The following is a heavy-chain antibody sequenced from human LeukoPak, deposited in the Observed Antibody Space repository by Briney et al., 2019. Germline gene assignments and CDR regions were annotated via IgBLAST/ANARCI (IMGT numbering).Heavy chain of an antibody. CDR1: GFTVTSYG. J-gene: IGHJ3*01. V-gene: IGHV3-23*01. CDR3: AKARIAAAGTGAFDV. CDR2: FSATDGSA. Sequence: GGSLRLSCAVSGFTVTSYGMTWVRQAPGKGLEGVSAFSATDGSANYAAPVKGRLTITRDNSKNSLYLQMNSLRDEDTAVYYCAKARIAAAGTGAFDVWGQGTMVTVSS. D-gene: IGHD6-13*01.